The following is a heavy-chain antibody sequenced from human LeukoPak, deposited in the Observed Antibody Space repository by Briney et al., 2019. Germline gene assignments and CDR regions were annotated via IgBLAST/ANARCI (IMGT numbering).Heavy chain of an antibody. D-gene: IGHD6-13*01. V-gene: IGHV3-23*01. J-gene: IGHJ4*02. CDR3: AKRSSAAAGHFDS. CDR1: GFTFGNYA. Sequence: GGSLRLSCAASGFTFGNYAMSWVRQAPGKGLEWVSVFTDSVKGRFTISRDNSKNTLYLEMNSLRVEDTAVYYCAKRSSAAAGHFDSWGQGTLVSASS. CDR2: F.